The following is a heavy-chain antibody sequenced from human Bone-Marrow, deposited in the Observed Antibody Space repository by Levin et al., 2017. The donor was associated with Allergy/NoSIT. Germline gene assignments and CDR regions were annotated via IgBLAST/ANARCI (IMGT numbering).Heavy chain of an antibody. D-gene: IGHD2-2*01. CDR3: ARSDIVVVPAAMLERVLVQQLVGNWYFDL. V-gene: IGHV4-59*01. Sequence: SETLSLTCTVSGGSISSYYWSWIRQPPGKGLEWIGYIYYSGSTNYNPSLKSRVTISVDTSKNQFSLKLSSVTAADTAVYYCARSDIVVVPAAMLERVLVQQLVGNWYFDLWGRGTLVTVSS. J-gene: IGHJ2*01. CDR2: IYYSGST. CDR1: GGSISSYY.